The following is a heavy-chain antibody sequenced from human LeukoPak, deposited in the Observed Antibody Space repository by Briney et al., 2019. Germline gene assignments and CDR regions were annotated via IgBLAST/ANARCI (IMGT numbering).Heavy chain of an antibody. D-gene: IGHD2-15*01. CDR2: IYYSGST. Sequence: PSETLSLTCTVPGGSISSYYWSWIRQPPGKGLEWIGYIYYSGSTNYNPSLKSRVTISVDTSKNQFSLKLSSVTAADTAVYYCARVTDCSGGSCNAFDPWGQGTLVTVSS. V-gene: IGHV4-59*01. CDR1: GGSISSYY. CDR3: ARVTDCSGGSCNAFDP. J-gene: IGHJ5*02.